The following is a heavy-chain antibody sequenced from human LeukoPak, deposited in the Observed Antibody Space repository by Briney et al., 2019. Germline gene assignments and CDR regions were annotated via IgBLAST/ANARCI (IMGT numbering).Heavy chain of an antibody. V-gene: IGHV3-23*01. CDR3: AKGYSSSGGPFDY. CDR1: GFTFSSHG. CDR2: ISGTGGFT. D-gene: IGHD6-13*01. Sequence: GGSLRLSCVGSGFTFSSHGMGWVRQAPGKGLEWVSGISGTGGFTYEADAVKGRFNISRDNSKNTLYLQMNSLRAEDTAVYYCAKGYSSSGGPFDYWGQGTLVTVSS. J-gene: IGHJ4*02.